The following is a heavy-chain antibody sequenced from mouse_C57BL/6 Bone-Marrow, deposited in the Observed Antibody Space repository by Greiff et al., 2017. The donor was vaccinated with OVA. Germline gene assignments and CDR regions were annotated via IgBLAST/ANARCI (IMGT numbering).Heavy chain of an antibody. CDR2: IYPGSGNI. Sequence: VQLQQSGAELVRPGASVKLSCKASGYTFTDYYISWVKQRPGQGLEWIARIYPGSGNIYYNQKFKGKATLPAAKSSITAYMQLSSLTSDDSAVYFGARAERLRDYFDYWGQGTTLTVSS. V-gene: IGHV1-76*01. CDR1: GYTFTDYY. D-gene: IGHD2-2*01. CDR3: ARAERLRDYFDY. J-gene: IGHJ2*01.